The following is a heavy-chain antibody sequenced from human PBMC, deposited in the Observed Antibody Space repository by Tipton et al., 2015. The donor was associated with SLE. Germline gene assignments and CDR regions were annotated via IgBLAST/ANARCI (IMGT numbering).Heavy chain of an antibody. CDR3: AGGTEVTADYFYYYMDV. CDR1: GGSISSDN. CDR2: INHSGST. Sequence: GLVKPSETLSLTCTVSGGSISSDNWSWIRQPPGKGLEWIGEINHSGSTNYNPSLESRVTLSVDRSKNQFSLSLNSVTAADTAVYFCAGGTEVTADYFYYYMDVWGKGTTVTVSS. J-gene: IGHJ6*03. V-gene: IGHV4-34*01. D-gene: IGHD4-11*01.